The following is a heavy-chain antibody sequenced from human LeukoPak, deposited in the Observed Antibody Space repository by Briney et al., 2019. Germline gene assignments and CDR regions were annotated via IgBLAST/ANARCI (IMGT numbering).Heavy chain of an antibody. CDR2: ISYDGSNK. CDR3: AKDRRLRLGGFLGRKETNWFDP. J-gene: IGHJ5*02. CDR1: GFTLSSYD. V-gene: IGHV3-30*18. D-gene: IGHD3-16*01. Sequence: GRSLRLSCAASGFTLSSYDMHWVRQAPGKGLEWVAVISYDGSNKYYADSVKGRFTISRDNSKNTLFLQMNSLRAEDTAVYYCAKDRRLRLGGFLGRKETNWFDPWGQGTLVTVSS.